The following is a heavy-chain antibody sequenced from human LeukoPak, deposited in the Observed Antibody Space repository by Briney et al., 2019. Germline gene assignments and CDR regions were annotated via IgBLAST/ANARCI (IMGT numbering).Heavy chain of an antibody. J-gene: IGHJ4*02. CDR3: GKDNSCCYYY. CDR2: IWYDGSNN. Sequence: PGRSLRLSCAASGFTFSRYGMHCVRQAPGKGLEGVAGIWYDGSNNYYADSVKGRFTISRDNSKNTPYMPMNSLRAEDTALYFFGKDNSCCYYYWGQGNLVTVSS. V-gene: IGHV3-33*06. D-gene: IGHD5-18*01. CDR1: GFTFSRYG.